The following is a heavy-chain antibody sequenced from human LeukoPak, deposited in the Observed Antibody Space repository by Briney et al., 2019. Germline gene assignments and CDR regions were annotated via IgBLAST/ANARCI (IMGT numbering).Heavy chain of an antibody. CDR2: IYHSGSI. D-gene: IGHD6-19*01. Sequence: PSETLSLTCAVSGYSISTGYYCGWIRQPPGKGLGCIGNIYHSGSIYFNHPSLRSRATISVDTSKNQFPLKLSSVTAADTAVYYCARVSGGWYDVDLTFDYWGEGTLVTVSS. J-gene: IGHJ4*02. CDR1: GYSISTGYY. CDR3: ARVSGGWYDVDLTFDY. V-gene: IGHV4-38-2*01.